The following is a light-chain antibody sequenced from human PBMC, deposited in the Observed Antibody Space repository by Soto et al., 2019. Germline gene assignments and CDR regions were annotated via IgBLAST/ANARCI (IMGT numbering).Light chain of an antibody. CDR2: LGS. CDR3: MQALQTRWT. V-gene: IGKV2-28*01. J-gene: IGKJ1*01. CDR1: QSLLHSNGYNY. Sequence: DIVMTQSPLSLPVTPGEPASISCRSSQSLLHSNGYNYLDWYLQEPGQSPQLLIYLGSNRASGVPDRFSGSGSGTDFTLKISRVEAEDVGVYYCMQALQTRWTFVQGTKVEIK.